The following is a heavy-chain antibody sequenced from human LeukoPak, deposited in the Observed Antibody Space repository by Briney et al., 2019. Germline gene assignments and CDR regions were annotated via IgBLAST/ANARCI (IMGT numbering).Heavy chain of an antibody. Sequence: GGSLRLSCAASGFTFSSYGMHWVRQAPGKGLEWVAVISYDGSNKYYADSVKSRFTISRDNSKNTLYLQMNSLRAEDTAVYYCAKNVVVVTAMPDYWGQGTLVTVSS. CDR3: AKNVVVVTAMPDY. J-gene: IGHJ4*02. CDR1: GFTFSSYG. D-gene: IGHD2-21*02. V-gene: IGHV3-30*18. CDR2: ISYDGSNK.